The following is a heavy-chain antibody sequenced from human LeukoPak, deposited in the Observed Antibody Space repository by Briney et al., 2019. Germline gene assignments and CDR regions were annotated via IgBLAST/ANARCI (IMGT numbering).Heavy chain of an antibody. J-gene: IGHJ3*02. D-gene: IGHD2-15*01. CDR1: GGSFSAYS. CDR3: ARNALPYAFDI. V-gene: IGHV3-11*03. Sequence: LSLTCAVYGGSFSAYSWSWIRQAPGKGLEWVSYISSSSSYTNYADSVKGRFTISRDNAKNSLFLQMDSLRAEDTAVYYCARNALPYAFDIWGQGTMVTVSS. CDR2: ISSSSSYT.